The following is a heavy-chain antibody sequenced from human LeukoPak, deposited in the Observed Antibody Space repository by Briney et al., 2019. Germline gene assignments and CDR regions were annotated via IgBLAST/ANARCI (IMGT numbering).Heavy chain of an antibody. CDR3: ASGSGWNGVLPI. CDR1: GRSFNGYC. CDR2: INHSGST. D-gene: IGHD6-19*01. J-gene: IGHJ3*02. V-gene: IGHV4-34*01. Sequence: PSETLSLTCAVYGRSFNGYCWGWIRQPSGEGPEWLGEINHSGSTNYNPSLKSRVTISVDTSKNQFSLKLSSVTAADTAVYYCASGSGWNGVLPIWGQGTMVTVSS.